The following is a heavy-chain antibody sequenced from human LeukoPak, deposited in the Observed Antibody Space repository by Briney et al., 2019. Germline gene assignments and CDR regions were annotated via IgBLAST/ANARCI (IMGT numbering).Heavy chain of an antibody. CDR2: IYYSGST. V-gene: IGHV4-31*03. CDR1: GGSITSGGYY. CDR3: ARGGGGSYYTWYY. Sequence: PSETLSPTCTVSGGSITSGGYYWSWIRQHPGKGLEWIGYIYYSGSTYYNPSLKSRVTISVDTSKNQFSLKLSSVTAADTAAYCCARGGGGSYYTWYYWGQGTLVTVSS. D-gene: IGHD1-26*01. J-gene: IGHJ4*02.